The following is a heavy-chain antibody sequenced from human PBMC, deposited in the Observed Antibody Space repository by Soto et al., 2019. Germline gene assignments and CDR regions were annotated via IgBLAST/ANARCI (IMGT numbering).Heavy chain of an antibody. Sequence: GGSLRLSCAASGFTFSSYAMSWVRQAPGKGLEWVSAISGSGGSTYYADSVKGRFTISRDNSKNTLYLQMNSLRAEDTAVYYCATFSFQIRYSGYDEFDFWGQGSLDTGSS. J-gene: IGHJ4*02. D-gene: IGHD5-12*01. CDR2: ISGSGGST. V-gene: IGHV3-23*01. CDR3: ATFSFQIRYSGYDEFDF. CDR1: GFTFSSYA.